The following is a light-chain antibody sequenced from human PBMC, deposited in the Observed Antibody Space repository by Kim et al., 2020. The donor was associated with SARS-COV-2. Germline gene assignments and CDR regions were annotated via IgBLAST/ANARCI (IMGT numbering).Light chain of an antibody. J-gene: IGLJ1*01. CDR2: DDN. V-gene: IGLV3-19*01. CDR3: CSRDSTAKDYV. CDR1: SLRKSY. Sequence: SSELTQDPTVSVALGQTVRITCQGDSLRKSYASWYQRKPGQAPKLVMSDDNNRPSGIPDRFSGSSSGSTASLTITGAQAEDEADYYCCSRDSTAKDYVFGTGTKVTVL.